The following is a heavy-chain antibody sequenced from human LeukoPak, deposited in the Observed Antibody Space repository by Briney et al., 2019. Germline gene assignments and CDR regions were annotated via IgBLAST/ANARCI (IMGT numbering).Heavy chain of an antibody. D-gene: IGHD4-17*01. J-gene: IGHJ4*02. V-gene: IGHV4-59*08. CDR1: GGSISSYY. CDR2: IYYSGST. Sequence: SETLSLTCTVSGGSISSYYWSWIRQPPGKGLEWIGYIYYSGSTNYNPSLKSRVTTSVDTSKNQFSLKLSSVTAADTAVYYCASASFYGDYTPLSFDYWGQGTLVTVSS. CDR3: ASASFYGDYTPLSFDY.